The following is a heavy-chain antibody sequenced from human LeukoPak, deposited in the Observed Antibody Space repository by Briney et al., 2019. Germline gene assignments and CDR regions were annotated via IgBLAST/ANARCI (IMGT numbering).Heavy chain of an antibody. CDR2: IYSGGST. CDR1: GFTVSSNY. J-gene: IGHJ4*02. D-gene: IGHD6-19*01. CDR3: ARTLPGIAVAGTDLAFDY. V-gene: IGHV3-53*01. Sequence: PGGSLRLSCAASGFTVSSNYMSWVRQAPGKGLEWVSVIYSGGSTYYADSVKGRFTISRDNSKNTLYLQMNSLRAEDTAVYYCARTLPGIAVAGTDLAFDYWGQGTLVTVFS.